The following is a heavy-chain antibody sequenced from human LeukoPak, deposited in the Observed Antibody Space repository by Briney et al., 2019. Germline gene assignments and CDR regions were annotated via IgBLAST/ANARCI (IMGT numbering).Heavy chain of an antibody. J-gene: IGHJ5*02. V-gene: IGHV4-34*01. D-gene: IGHD6-19*01. Sequence: SETLSLTCAVYGGSFSGYYWSWIRQPPGKGLEWTGEINHSGSTNYNPSLKSRVTISVDTSKNQFSLKLSSVTAADTAVYYCARGGGSGWYHWFDPWGQGTLVTVSS. CDR2: INHSGST. CDR1: GGSFSGYY. CDR3: ARGGGSGWYHWFDP.